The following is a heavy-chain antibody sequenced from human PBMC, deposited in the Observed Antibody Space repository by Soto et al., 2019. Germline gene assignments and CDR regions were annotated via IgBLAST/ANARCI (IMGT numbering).Heavy chain of an antibody. Sequence: SETLSLTCAVYGGSFSGYYWSWIRQPPGKGLEWIGEINHSGSTNYNPSLKSRVTISVDTSKNQFSLKLSSVTAADTAVYYCATSPRGGRDYWGQGTLVTVSS. CDR1: GGSFSGYY. J-gene: IGHJ4*02. CDR3: ATSPRGGRDY. D-gene: IGHD2-15*01. CDR2: INHSGST. V-gene: IGHV4-34*01.